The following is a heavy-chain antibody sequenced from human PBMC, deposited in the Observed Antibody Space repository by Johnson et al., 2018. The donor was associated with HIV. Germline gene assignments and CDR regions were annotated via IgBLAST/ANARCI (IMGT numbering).Heavy chain of an antibody. CDR3: ARVHSGGAFDI. V-gene: IGHV3-66*01. J-gene: IGHJ3*02. CDR1: GFTVSSNY. Sequence: VQLVESGGGLVQPGGSLRLSCAASGFTVSSNYMSWVRQAPGKGLEWVSVIYSGGSTYYADSVKGRFTISRDNSKNTLYPQMNSLGAEATAGYYCARVHSGGAFDIWCQGTMVTVSS. CDR2: IYSGGST.